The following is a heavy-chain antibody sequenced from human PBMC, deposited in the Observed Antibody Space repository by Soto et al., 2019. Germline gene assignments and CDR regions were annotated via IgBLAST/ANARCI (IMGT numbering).Heavy chain of an antibody. CDR3: ARALPAAILQGMDV. CDR2: ISAYNGNT. Sequence: GASVKVSCKASGYTFTSYGISWVRQAPGQGLEWMGWISAYNGNTNYAQKLQGRVTMTTDTSTSTAYMELRSLRSDDTAVYYCARALPAAILQGMDVWGQGTTVTVSS. V-gene: IGHV1-18*04. J-gene: IGHJ6*02. D-gene: IGHD2-2*01. CDR1: GYTFTSYG.